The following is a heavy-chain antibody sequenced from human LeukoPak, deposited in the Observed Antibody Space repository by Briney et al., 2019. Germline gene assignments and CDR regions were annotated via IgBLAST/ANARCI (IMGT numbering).Heavy chain of an antibody. CDR3: ARQFVDDFWGTSPLPFDY. Sequence: SETLSLTCTVSGGSISSYYWSWIRQPPGKGLEWIGYIYYSGSTNYNPSLKSRVTISVDTSKNQFSLKLSSVTAADTAVYYCARQFVDDFWGTSPLPFDYWGQGTLVTVSS. V-gene: IGHV4-59*08. CDR2: IYYSGST. D-gene: IGHD3-3*01. CDR1: GGSISSYY. J-gene: IGHJ4*02.